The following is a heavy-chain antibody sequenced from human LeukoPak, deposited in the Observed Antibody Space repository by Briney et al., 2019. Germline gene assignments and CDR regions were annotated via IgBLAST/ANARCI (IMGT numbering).Heavy chain of an antibody. D-gene: IGHD1-26*01. V-gene: IGHV4-34*01. Sequence: SETLSLTCAVYGGSFSGYYWSWIRQPPGKGLEWIGEINHSGSTNYNPSLKSRVTISVDTSKNQFSLKLSSVTAADTAVYYCARTGIVGATHFDYWGQGTLVTVSS. CDR1: GGSFSGYY. J-gene: IGHJ4*02. CDR2: INHSGST. CDR3: ARTGIVGATHFDY.